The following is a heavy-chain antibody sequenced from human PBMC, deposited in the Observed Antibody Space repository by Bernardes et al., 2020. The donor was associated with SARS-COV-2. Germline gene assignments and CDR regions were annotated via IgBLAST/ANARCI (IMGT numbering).Heavy chain of an antibody. Sequence: GGSLRLSCAASGFTFSDYDMHWVRQATGEGLEWVSGFDTAGYSFYAGSVKGRFTISRDNAKNSLYLQMNSLRVGDTGVYYCARSRGFPPGDGMDVWGQGTTVTVSS. CDR1: GFTFSDYD. CDR3: ARSRGFPPGDGMDV. V-gene: IGHV3-13*01. J-gene: IGHJ6*02. CDR2: FDTAGYS.